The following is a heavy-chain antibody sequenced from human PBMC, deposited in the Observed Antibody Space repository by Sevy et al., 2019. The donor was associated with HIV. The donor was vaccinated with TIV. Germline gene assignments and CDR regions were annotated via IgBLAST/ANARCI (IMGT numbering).Heavy chain of an antibody. V-gene: IGHV3-23*01. Sequence: GGSLRLSCAASGFTFSSYAMSWVRQAPGKGLEWVSAISGSGGSTYYADSVKGRFTISRDNSKNTLDLQMNSLRAEDTAVFYCAKGKEGSGGREGGNYWGQGTLVTVSS. CDR1: GFTFSSYA. CDR2: ISGSGGST. J-gene: IGHJ4*02. CDR3: AKGKEGSGGREGGNY. D-gene: IGHD6-25*01.